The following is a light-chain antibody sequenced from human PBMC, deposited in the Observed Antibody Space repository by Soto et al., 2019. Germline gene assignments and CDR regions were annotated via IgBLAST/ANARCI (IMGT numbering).Light chain of an antibody. J-gene: IGKJ4*01. V-gene: IGKV3-11*01. CDR2: DAS. Sequence: EIVLTQSPATLSLSPGERATLSCRASQSVSSYLAWYQQKPGQATRLLIYDASNRATGTPARFSGSGSGTDFPLTISSLEPEDFAVYYCQQRSDWPPLTFGGGTKVEIK. CDR1: QSVSSY. CDR3: QQRSDWPPLT.